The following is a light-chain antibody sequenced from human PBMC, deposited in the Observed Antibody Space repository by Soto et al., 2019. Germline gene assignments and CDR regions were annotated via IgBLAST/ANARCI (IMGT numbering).Light chain of an antibody. CDR1: QSVSSN. CDR3: QQYNPWPRT. J-gene: IGKJ1*01. V-gene: IGKV3-15*01. CDR2: DVS. Sequence: EIVMTQSPATLSVSPGEGATLSCRASQSVSSNLAWYQQKPGQAPRLLMYDVSTRATGLPARFSGSASGTEFTLTISSLQSEDFAVYYCQQYNPWPRTFGQGTKV.